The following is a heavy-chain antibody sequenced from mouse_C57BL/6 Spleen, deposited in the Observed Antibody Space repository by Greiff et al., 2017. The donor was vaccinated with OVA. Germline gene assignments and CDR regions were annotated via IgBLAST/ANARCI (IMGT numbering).Heavy chain of an antibody. CDR2: IDPSDSYT. D-gene: IGHD1-1*01. CDR3: ARGGVYGSSSLYFDV. V-gene: IGHV1-59*01. Sequence: QVQLQQPGAELVRPGTSVKLSCKASGYTFTSYWMHWVKQRPGQGLEWIGVIDPSDSYTNYHQKFKGKATLTVDTSSSTAYMQLSSLTSEDSAVYYCARGGVYGSSSLYFDVWGTGTTVTVSS. J-gene: IGHJ1*03. CDR1: GYTFTSYW.